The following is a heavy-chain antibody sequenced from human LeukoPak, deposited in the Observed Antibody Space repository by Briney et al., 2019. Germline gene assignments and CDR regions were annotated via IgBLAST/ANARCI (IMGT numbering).Heavy chain of an antibody. V-gene: IGHV4-59*01. CDR1: GGSISNYY. CDR3: ARVPSGVRGVMRWFDP. J-gene: IGHJ5*02. CDR2: IYYSGST. D-gene: IGHD3-10*01. Sequence: SETLSLTCTVSGGSISNYYWRWIRQPPGQGLEWIGHIYYSGSTNYNPSLKSRVTISVDTSKNQFSLKLSSVTAADTAVYYCARVPSGVRGVMRWFDPWGQGALVTVSS.